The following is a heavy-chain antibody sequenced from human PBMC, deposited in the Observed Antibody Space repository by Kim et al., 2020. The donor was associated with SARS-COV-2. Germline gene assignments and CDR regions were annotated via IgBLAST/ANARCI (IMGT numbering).Heavy chain of an antibody. D-gene: IGHD2-15*01. CDR1: GGSFSGYY. V-gene: IGHV4-34*01. Sequence: SESLSLTCAVYGGSFSGYYRSWIRQPPGKGLEWIGEINHSGTTNYNPSSKTLVTISADTPKNQFSWKLSSVTAADTAVYYCARVVSRTLYFDYWGQGTLVTVSS. CDR3: ARVVSRTLYFDY. CDR2: INHSGTT. J-gene: IGHJ4*02.